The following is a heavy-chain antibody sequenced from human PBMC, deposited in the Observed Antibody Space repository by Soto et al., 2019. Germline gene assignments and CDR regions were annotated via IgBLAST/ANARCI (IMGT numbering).Heavy chain of an antibody. CDR3: ARGAGIVATFLLY. J-gene: IGHJ4*02. D-gene: IGHD5-12*01. Sequence: PSETLSLTCAVYGGSFSGYYWSWIRQPPGKGLEWIGEINHSGSTNYNPSLKSRVTISVDTSKNQFSLKLSSVTAADTAVYYCARGAGIVATFLLYWGQGTLVTVSS. CDR1: GGSFSGYY. V-gene: IGHV4-34*01. CDR2: INHSGST.